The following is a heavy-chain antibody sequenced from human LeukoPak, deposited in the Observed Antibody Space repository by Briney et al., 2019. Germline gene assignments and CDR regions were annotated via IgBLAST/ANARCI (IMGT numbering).Heavy chain of an antibody. Sequence: SETLSLTCAVYGGSFSGYYWSWIRQPPGKGLEWIVEINHSGSTNYNPSLKSRVTISVDTSKNQFSLKLSSVTAADTAVYYCARGRYSSSWYSRGLGYWGQGTLVTVSS. J-gene: IGHJ4*02. CDR1: GGSFSGYY. V-gene: IGHV4-34*01. D-gene: IGHD6-13*01. CDR3: ARGRYSSSWYSRGLGY. CDR2: INHSGST.